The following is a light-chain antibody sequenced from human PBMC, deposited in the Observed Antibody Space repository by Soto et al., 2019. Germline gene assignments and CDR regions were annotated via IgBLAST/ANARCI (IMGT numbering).Light chain of an antibody. Sequence: QSALTQPASVSGSPGQSIAISCSGTSSDIGTYDYVSWYQQHPGKAPKLMLFDVNHRPSGVSDRFFGSKSGNTASLTISGLQAEDEADYYCSSYPTSSSVIFGGGTKLTVL. J-gene: IGLJ2*01. CDR2: DVN. V-gene: IGLV2-14*03. CDR3: SSYPTSSSVI. CDR1: SSDIGTYDY.